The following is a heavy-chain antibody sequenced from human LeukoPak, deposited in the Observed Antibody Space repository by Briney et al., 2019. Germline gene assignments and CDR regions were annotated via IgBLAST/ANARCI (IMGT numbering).Heavy chain of an antibody. CDR3: ARAITVTSVFDC. D-gene: IGHD4-17*01. J-gene: IGHJ4*02. CDR2: ISGSGGST. Sequence: PGGSLRLSCAASGFTFSSYAMSWVRQAPGKGLEWVSAISGSGGSTYYADSVKGRFTISRDNSNNTVYLQMNSLRADDTAVYYCARAITVTSVFDCWGQGTLVTVSS. CDR1: GFTFSSYA. V-gene: IGHV3-23*01.